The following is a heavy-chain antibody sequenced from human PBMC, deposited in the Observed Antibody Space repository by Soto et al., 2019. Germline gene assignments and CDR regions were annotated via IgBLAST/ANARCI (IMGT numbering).Heavy chain of an antibody. Sequence: SETLSLTCTVSGGSISSGGYYWSWIRQHPGKGLEWIGYIYYSGSTYYNPSLKSRVTISVDTSKNQFSLKLSSVTAADTAVYYCARDTATVAGINWFDPWGQGTLVTVSS. CDR3: ARDTATVAGINWFDP. J-gene: IGHJ5*02. D-gene: IGHD6-19*01. CDR1: GGSISSGGYY. CDR2: IYYSGST. V-gene: IGHV4-31*03.